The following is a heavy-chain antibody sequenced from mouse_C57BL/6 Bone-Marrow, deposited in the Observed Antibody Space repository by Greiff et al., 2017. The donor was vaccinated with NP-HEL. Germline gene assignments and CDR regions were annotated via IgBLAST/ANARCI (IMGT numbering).Heavy chain of an antibody. Sequence: EVKLQESGGDLVKPGGSLKLSCAASGFTFSSYGMSWVRQTPDKRLEWVATISSGGSYTYYPDSVKGRFTISRYNAKNTLYLQMSSLKSEDTAMYYCARTIYYDYDAWFAYWGQGTLVTVSA. V-gene: IGHV5-6*01. CDR2: ISSGGSYT. CDR1: GFTFSSYG. D-gene: IGHD2-4*01. CDR3: ARTIYYDYDAWFAY. J-gene: IGHJ3*01.